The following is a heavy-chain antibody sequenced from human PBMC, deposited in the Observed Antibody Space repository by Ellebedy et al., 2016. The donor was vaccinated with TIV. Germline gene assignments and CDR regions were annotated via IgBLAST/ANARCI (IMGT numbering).Heavy chain of an antibody. CDR3: ARDSAGFDY. CDR2: IKEDGSEQ. CDR1: GFTFSSYW. V-gene: IGHV3-7*01. Sequence: GGSLRLXXAASGFTFSSYWLSWVRQAPGKGLEWVTNIKEDGSEQYYVDSVKGRFTISRDNAKNSLYLQMNSLRAEDTAVYYCARDSAGFDYWGQGTRVTVSS. J-gene: IGHJ4*02.